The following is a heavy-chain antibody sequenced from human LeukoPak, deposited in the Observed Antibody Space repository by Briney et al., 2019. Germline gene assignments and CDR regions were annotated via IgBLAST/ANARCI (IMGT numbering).Heavy chain of an antibody. D-gene: IGHD2-2*01. V-gene: IGHV4-38-2*02. Sequence: SETLSLTCSVSGFSISGGYYWGWIRQPPGKGLEWLGSIYHSGNTDYNPSLKSRVTISVDTAKNKFFLRLGSVTAADTAVYYCARGQLLLRTKAFDIWGQGTMVTVSS. CDR1: GFSISGGYY. J-gene: IGHJ3*02. CDR2: IYHSGNT. CDR3: ARGQLLLRTKAFDI.